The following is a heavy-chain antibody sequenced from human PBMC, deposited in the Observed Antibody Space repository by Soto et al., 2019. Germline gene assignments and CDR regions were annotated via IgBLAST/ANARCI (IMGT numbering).Heavy chain of an antibody. Sequence: QVQLVQSGAEVRQPASSVKVSCKTSGGTFSSYPISWGRQAPGQGLEWMGGIVPIVDTSTSAQKFQGRVTITADESTSTVYMELSSLRSDDTAVYYCVRVVAIPGYPDNWGQGTLVTVSS. CDR1: GGTFSSYP. V-gene: IGHV1-69*12. D-gene: IGHD5-12*01. CDR3: VRVVAIPGYPDN. CDR2: IVPIVDTS. J-gene: IGHJ4*02.